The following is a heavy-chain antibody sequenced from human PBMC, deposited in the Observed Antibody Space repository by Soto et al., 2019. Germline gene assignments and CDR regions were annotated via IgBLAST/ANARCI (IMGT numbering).Heavy chain of an antibody. D-gene: IGHD2-2*01. Sequence: QVQLVQSGAEVKKPGSSVKVSCKASGGTFSSYAMSWVRQAPGQGLEWMGGIIPIFGTANYAQKFQVRVTITADESTSTAYMELSSLRSDDTAVYYCARHVPAAGYYYGMDVWGQGTTVTVSS. CDR2: IIPIFGTA. V-gene: IGHV1-69*12. CDR3: ARHVPAAGYYYGMDV. J-gene: IGHJ6*02. CDR1: GGTFSSYA.